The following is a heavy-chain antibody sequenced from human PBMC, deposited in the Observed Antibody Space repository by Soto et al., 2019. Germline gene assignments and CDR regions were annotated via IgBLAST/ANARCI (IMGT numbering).Heavy chain of an antibody. CDR1: GFTFSSYA. Sequence: GGSLRLSCSASGFTFSSYAMHWVRQAPGKGLEYASGISSNGGTTYYVDSVKGRFIISRDNSKNTLYLQLSSLRTEDTAVYYCVKDPGAVTGDEYLQNWCMGTLVNVS. D-gene: IGHD6-19*01. CDR2: ISSNGGTT. CDR3: VKDPGAVTGDEYLQN. J-gene: IGHJ1*01. V-gene: IGHV3-64D*06.